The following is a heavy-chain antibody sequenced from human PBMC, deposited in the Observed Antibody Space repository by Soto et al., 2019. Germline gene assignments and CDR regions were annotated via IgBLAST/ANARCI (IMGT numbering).Heavy chain of an antibody. Sequence: ASVKVSCKASGYTFTSYAMYWVRHAPGQRLEWMGWINAGNGNTKYSQKFQGRVTITRDTSASTAYMELSSLRSEDTAVYYCARDQVVVAADNWFDPWGQGTLVTVSS. CDR1: GYTFTSYA. J-gene: IGHJ5*02. CDR2: INAGNGNT. D-gene: IGHD2-15*01. V-gene: IGHV1-3*01. CDR3: ARDQVVVAADNWFDP.